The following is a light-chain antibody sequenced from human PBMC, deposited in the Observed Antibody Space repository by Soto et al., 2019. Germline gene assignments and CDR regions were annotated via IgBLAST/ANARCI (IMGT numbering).Light chain of an antibody. CDR3: SSYASTSALV. CDR2: GVN. CDR1: SSDVGGYNF. J-gene: IGLJ1*01. V-gene: IGLV2-14*01. Sequence: QSVLTQPASVSGSPGQSITLSCTGTSSDVGGYNFVSWYQQHPGKPPKLMIFGVNSRPSGVSNRFSGSKSGNTASLTISGLQSEDEADYFCSSYASTSALVFGTGTKVTVL.